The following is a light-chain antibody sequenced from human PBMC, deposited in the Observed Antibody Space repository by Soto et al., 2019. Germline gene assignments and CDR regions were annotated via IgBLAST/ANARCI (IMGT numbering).Light chain of an antibody. J-gene: IGKJ4*01. Sequence: EIVLTQSPATLSLSPGERATLSCRASQSVSSYLAWYQQKPGQAPRLLIYDASNRAPGIPARFSGSGSGTDFTLTISSLEPEDFAVYYGQQRSNWPPFTFGGGTKVEIK. CDR3: QQRSNWPPFT. CDR2: DAS. V-gene: IGKV3-11*01. CDR1: QSVSSY.